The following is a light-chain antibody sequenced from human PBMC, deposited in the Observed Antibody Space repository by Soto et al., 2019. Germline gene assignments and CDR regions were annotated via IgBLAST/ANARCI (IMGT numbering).Light chain of an antibody. CDR1: SSDVGSYNL. Sequence: QSALTQPASVSRSPGQSITISCTGTSSDVGSYNLVSWYQQHPGKAPKLMIYEGSKRPSGVSNRFSGSKSGNTASLTVSGLQAEDEADYYCSSYAGSNNFVFGTGTKLTVL. V-gene: IGLV2-14*02. CDR2: EGS. CDR3: SSYAGSNNFV. J-gene: IGLJ1*01.